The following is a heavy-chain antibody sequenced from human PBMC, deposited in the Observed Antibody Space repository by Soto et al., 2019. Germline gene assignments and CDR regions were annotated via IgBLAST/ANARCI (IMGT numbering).Heavy chain of an antibody. D-gene: IGHD6-19*01. J-gene: IGHJ5*02. CDR2: MTSSGITT. CDR1: GFTFSNYA. CDR3: TRDRALAVADWFDP. Sequence: GGSLRLSCAASGFTFSNYAMSWVRQAPGKGLEWVSSMTSSGITTYYADSVKGRFTISRDNSKSTLYLQMNSLRAEDTAVYYCTRDRALAVADWFDPWGQGTLVTVSS. V-gene: IGHV3-23*01.